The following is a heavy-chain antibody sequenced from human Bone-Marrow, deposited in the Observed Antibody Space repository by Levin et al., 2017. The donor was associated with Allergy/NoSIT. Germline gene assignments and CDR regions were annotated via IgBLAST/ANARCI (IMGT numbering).Heavy chain of an antibody. CDR2: ISYDGSNK. CDR1: GFTFSSYA. J-gene: IGHJ4*02. Sequence: GGSLRLSCAASGFTFSSYAMHWVRQAPGKGLERVAVISYDGSNKYYADSVKGRFTISRDNSKNTLYLQMNSLRAEDTAVYYCAREVSGYFDYWGQGTLVTVSS. V-gene: IGHV3-30-3*01. D-gene: IGHD1-26*01. CDR3: AREVSGYFDY.